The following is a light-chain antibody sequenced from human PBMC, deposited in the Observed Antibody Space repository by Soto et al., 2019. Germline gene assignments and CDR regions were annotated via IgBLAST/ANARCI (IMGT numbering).Light chain of an antibody. CDR2: DAS. CDR3: QQFSSYPLT. CDR1: QSVSSTY. V-gene: IGKV3-20*01. J-gene: IGKJ4*01. Sequence: EIVLTQSPGTLSLSPGERVTLSCRASQSVSSTYLAWYQQKPGQAPRLLIYDASSRATGIPDRFSGGGSGTDFTLTISRLEPEYFAVYYCQQFSSYPLTFGGGTKVDIK.